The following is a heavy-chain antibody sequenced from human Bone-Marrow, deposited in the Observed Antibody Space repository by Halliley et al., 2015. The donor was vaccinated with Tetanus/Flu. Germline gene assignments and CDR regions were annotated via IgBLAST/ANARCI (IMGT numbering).Heavy chain of an antibody. V-gene: IGHV4-39*01. Sequence: TLSLTCTVSGGSISSSSYYWGWIRQPPGKGLEWIGSIYDSGRTYYNPSLKSRVTISVDTSKNQFSLKLSSVTAADTAVYYCARGLGMDVWGQGP. J-gene: IGHJ6*02. CDR1: GGSISSSSYY. CDR2: IYDSGRT. D-gene: IGHD3-16*01. CDR3: ARGLGMDV.